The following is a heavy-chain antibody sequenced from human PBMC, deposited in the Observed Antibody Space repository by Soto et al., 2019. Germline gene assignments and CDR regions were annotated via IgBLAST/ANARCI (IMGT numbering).Heavy chain of an antibody. V-gene: IGHV3-30*04. D-gene: IGHD6-19*01. CDR2: ISKDGMNK. CDR1: GFSFSSYA. CDR3: ARDMYSSDYFVKWFEP. Sequence: QVRLVESGGGVVQPGRSLRLSCTASGFSFSSYAMYWFRQPPGKGLEWVAVISKDGMNKNYADSVKGRVTVSRDNAYYSLDLQMNSLSGEDTAMYYGARDMYSSDYFVKWFEPWGQGTLVTVSS. J-gene: IGHJ5*02.